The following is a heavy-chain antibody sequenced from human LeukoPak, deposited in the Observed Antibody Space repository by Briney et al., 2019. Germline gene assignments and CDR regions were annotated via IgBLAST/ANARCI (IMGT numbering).Heavy chain of an antibody. J-gene: IGHJ5*02. Sequence: GESLKISCKGSGYSFTSYWIGWVRQMPGKGLEWMGIIYPGDSDTRYSPSFQGQVTISADKSISTAYLQWSSLKASDTAMYYCARQKYYYDSSGFNWFDPWGQGTLVTVSS. CDR3: ARQKYYYDSSGFNWFDP. CDR2: IYPGDSDT. V-gene: IGHV5-51*01. D-gene: IGHD3-22*01. CDR1: GYSFTSYW.